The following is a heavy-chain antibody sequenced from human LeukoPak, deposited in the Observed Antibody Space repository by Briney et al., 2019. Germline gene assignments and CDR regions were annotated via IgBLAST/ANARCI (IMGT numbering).Heavy chain of an antibody. V-gene: IGHV4-39*07. D-gene: IGHD2/OR15-2a*01. CDR3: ARITDPPEDYLLIGMDV. CDR2: INHSGST. Sequence: SETLSLTCTVSGGSISSSSYSWTWIRQPPGKGLEWIGEINHSGSTNYNPSLKSRVTISVDTSKNQFSLKLSSVTAADTAVYYCARITDPPEDYLLIGMDVWGQGTTVTVSS. CDR1: GGSISSSSYS. J-gene: IGHJ6*02.